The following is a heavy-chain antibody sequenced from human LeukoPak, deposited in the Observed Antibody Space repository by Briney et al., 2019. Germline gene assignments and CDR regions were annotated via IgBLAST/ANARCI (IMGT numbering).Heavy chain of an antibody. V-gene: IGHV1-69*13. CDR2: IIPIFGTA. Sequence: GASVKVSCKASGGTFSIYAISWVRQAPGQGLEWMGGIIPIFGTANYAQKFQGRVTITADESTSTAYMELSSLRSEDTAVYYCARDGYDSSGYPNWFDPWGQGTLVTVSS. CDR3: ARDGYDSSGYPNWFDP. D-gene: IGHD3-22*01. J-gene: IGHJ5*02. CDR1: GGTFSIYA.